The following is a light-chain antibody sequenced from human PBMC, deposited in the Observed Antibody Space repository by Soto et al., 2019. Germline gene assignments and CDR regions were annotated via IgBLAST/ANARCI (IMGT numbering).Light chain of an antibody. CDR2: DAS. J-gene: IGKJ4*01. V-gene: IGKV1-13*02. CDR1: QGISSA. CDR3: QQFNSYPL. Sequence: AIQLTQSPSSLSASVGDRVTITCRASQGISSALAWYQQKPGKAPKLLIYDASSLESGVPSRFSGSGSGTDFTITISSLQPEDFATYSCQQFNSYPLFDGGTKVEIK.